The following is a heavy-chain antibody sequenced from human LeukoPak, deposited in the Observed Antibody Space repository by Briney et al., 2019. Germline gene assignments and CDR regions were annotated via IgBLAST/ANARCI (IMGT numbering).Heavy chain of an antibody. J-gene: IGHJ3*02. CDR2: ISGSGGST. CDR1: GFTFSSYA. CDR3: AKVITMIVVVNDAFDI. V-gene: IGHV3-23*01. D-gene: IGHD3-22*01. Sequence: PGGSLRFSCAASGFTFSSYAMSWVRQAPGKGLEWVSAISGSGGSTYYADSVKGRFTISRDNSKNTLYLQMNSLRAEDTAVYYCAKVITMIVVVNDAFDIWGQGTMVTVSS.